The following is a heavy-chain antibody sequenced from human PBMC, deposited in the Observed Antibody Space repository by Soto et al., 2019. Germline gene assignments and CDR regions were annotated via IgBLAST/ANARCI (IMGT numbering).Heavy chain of an antibody. Sequence: QVQLVESGGGVVQPERSLRLSCAASGFTFSAYAMHWVRQGPGKGPEWVAAVSSDGSRAYYADSVRGRFTISRDNSKNTLYLQMNNLRDDDTAIFYCTRDIVGATKLDFWGQGTLVTVSS. D-gene: IGHD1-26*01. CDR2: VSSDGSRA. CDR3: TRDIVGATKLDF. J-gene: IGHJ4*02. CDR1: GFTFSAYA. V-gene: IGHV3-30-3*01.